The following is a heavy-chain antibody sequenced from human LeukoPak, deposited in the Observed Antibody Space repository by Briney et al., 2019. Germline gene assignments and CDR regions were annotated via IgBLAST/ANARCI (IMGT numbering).Heavy chain of an antibody. CDR2: INHSGIT. CDR3: ARGAYYYDSSGYSPRLVY. D-gene: IGHD3-22*01. V-gene: IGHV4-34*01. J-gene: IGHJ4*02. Sequence: PSETLSLTCAVFGGSFSGYYLSWIRQPPGKGLEWIGEINHSGITNYNPSLKSRVTIPVDTSKNQFSLKLSSVTAADTAVYYCARGAYYYDSSGYSPRLVYWGQGTLVTVSS. CDR1: GGSFSGYY.